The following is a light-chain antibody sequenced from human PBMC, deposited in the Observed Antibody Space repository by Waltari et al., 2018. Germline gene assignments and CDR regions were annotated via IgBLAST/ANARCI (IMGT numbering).Light chain of an antibody. V-gene: IGLV2-14*01. CDR1: SSDIGTYNY. CDR2: DVN. J-gene: IGLJ3*02. CDR3: SSYSRITTSVV. Sequence: SALTQPASVSGSPGQSITISCTGTSSDIGTYNYASWYQQHTGKAPKLMLYDVNKRPFCVSYRFSGSKSGNTASRTISGLQAEDEADYYCSSYSRITTSVVFGGGTKLAVL.